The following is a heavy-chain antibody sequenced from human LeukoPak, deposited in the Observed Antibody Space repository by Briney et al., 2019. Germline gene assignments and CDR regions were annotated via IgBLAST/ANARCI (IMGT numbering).Heavy chain of an antibody. D-gene: IGHD5-12*01. CDR3: ARDGGYDDRDAFDI. CDR1: GFTFSNYA. V-gene: IGHV3-30*04. J-gene: IGHJ3*02. CDR2: ISYDGSNK. Sequence: GRSLRLSCAASGFTFSNYAMHWVRQAPGKGLEWVAVISYDGSNKYYADSVKGRFTISRDNSKNTLYLQMNSLRAEDTAVYYCARDGGYDDRDAFDIWGQGTMVTVSS.